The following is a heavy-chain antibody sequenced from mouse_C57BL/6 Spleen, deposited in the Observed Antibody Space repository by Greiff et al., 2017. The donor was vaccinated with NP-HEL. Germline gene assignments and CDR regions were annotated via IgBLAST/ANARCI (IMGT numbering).Heavy chain of an antibody. CDR1: GFTFSDYG. J-gene: IGHJ3*01. CDR2: ISSGSSTI. V-gene: IGHV5-17*01. CDR3: ARRDGYDVFAY. Sequence: EVQLVESGGGLVKPGGSLKLSCAASGFTFSDYGMHWVRQAPEKGLEWVAYISSGSSTIYYADTVKGRFTISRDNAKNTLFLQMTSLRSEDTAMYYCARRDGYDVFAYWGQGTLVTVSA. D-gene: IGHD2-2*01.